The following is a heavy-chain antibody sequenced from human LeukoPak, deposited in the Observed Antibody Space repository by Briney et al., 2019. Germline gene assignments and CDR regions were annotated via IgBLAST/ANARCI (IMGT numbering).Heavy chain of an antibody. CDR3: ARDFYDDYGYRYFDY. CDR1: GFTFSSHR. Sequence: GGSLRLSCAASGFTFSSHRMNWVRQTPGRGLEWVSSIRSSSSYMYYADSVKGRFTISRDDAKNSLYLQMNSLRAEDTAVYYCARDFYDDYGYRYFDYWGQGTLVTVSS. D-gene: IGHD5-18*01. J-gene: IGHJ4*02. CDR2: IRSSSSYM. V-gene: IGHV3-21*01.